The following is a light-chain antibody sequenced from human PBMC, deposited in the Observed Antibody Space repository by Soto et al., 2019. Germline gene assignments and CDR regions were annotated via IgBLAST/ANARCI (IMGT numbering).Light chain of an antibody. CDR1: QNIRSR. V-gene: IGKV1-5*01. J-gene: IGKJ5*01. CDR2: DAS. Sequence: DFPMTQSPATLSASVGDRVTITCRASQNIRSRLAWFQQKPGKAPKLLIYDASSLESGVPQRFSGSGSGTEFTLTIRSLQPEDFATYYGQQYNSYSSITFGQGTRLEIK. CDR3: QQYNSYSSIT.